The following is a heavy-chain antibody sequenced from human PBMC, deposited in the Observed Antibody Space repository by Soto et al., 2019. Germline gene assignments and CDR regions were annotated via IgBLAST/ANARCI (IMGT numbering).Heavy chain of an antibody. CDR2: INHSGST. Sequence: QVQLQQWGAGLLKPSETLSLTCAVYGGSFSGYYWSWIRQPPGKGLEWIGEINHSGSTNYNPSLKSRVTISVDTSKNHFSLKLSSVTAADTAVYYCASGSGIPNDYWGQGTLVTVSA. J-gene: IGHJ4*02. V-gene: IGHV4-34*01. CDR3: ASGSGIPNDY. D-gene: IGHD3-10*01. CDR1: GGSFSGYY.